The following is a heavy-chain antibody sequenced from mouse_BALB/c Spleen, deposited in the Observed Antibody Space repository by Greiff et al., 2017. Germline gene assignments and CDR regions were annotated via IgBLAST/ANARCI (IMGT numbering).Heavy chain of an antibody. CDR3: ARDAYYFDD. CDR2: ISSGSSTI. V-gene: IGHV5-17*02. CDR1: GFTFSSFG. J-gene: IGHJ2*01. Sequence: EVKLMESGGGLVQPGGSRKLSCAASGFTFSSFGMHWVRQAPEKGLEWVAYISSGSSTIYYADTVKGRFTISRDNPKNTLFLQMTSLRSEDTAMYYCARDAYYFDDWGQGTTLTVSS.